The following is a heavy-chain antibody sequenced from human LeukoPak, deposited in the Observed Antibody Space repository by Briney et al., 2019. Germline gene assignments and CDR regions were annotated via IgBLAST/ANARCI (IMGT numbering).Heavy chain of an antibody. V-gene: IGHV1-2*02. CDR3: AREEGSGCYYS. CDR1: GYTFTGYY. Sequence: ASVKVSCKASGYTFTGYYMHWVRQAPGQGLEWMGWINPNSGGTNYAQKFQGRVTMTRDTSITTAYMELSRLRSDDTAVYYCAREEGSGCYYSWGQGTRLAVSS. D-gene: IGHD6-19*01. CDR2: INPNSGGT. J-gene: IGHJ4*02.